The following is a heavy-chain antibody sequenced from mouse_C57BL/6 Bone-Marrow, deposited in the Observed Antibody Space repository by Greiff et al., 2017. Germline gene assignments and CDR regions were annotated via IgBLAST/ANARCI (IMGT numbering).Heavy chain of an antibody. CDR2: IWRGGST. J-gene: IGHJ4*01. V-gene: IGHV2-5*01. Sequence: VQLQQSGPGLVQPSQSLSITCPVSGFSLTSYGVHWVRQSPGQGLEWLGVIWRGGSTDYNAAIMSRLSITKDNSKSQVFFKMNSLQADDTAIYYCARFTTVVSMDYWGQGTSVTVSS. D-gene: IGHD1-1*01. CDR3: ARFTTVVSMDY. CDR1: GFSLTSYG.